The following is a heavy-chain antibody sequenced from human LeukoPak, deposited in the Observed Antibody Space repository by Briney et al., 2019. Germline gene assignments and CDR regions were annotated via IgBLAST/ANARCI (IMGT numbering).Heavy chain of an antibody. V-gene: IGHV3-21*01. Sequence: SGGPLRLSCAASGFTFSSYSMNWVRQAPGKGLEWVSSISSSSSYIYYADSVKGRFTISRDNAKNSLYLQMNSLRAEDTAVYYCAKGSSWYYFDYWGQGTLVTVSS. CDR3: AKGSSWYYFDY. CDR1: GFTFSSYS. J-gene: IGHJ4*02. CDR2: ISSSSSYI. D-gene: IGHD6-13*01.